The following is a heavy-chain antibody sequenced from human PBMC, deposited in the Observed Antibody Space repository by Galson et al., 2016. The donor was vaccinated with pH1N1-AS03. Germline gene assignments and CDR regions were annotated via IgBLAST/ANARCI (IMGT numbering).Heavy chain of an antibody. D-gene: IGHD3-16*01. CDR1: GFTINNNY. J-gene: IGHJ4*02. CDR2: IYGGGDT. V-gene: IGHV3-53*01. Sequence: SLRLSCAASGFTINNNYMSWVRQAPGKGLEWVSVIYGGGDTFYADSVKGRFTISRDNSKNTVYLQMNSLRVEDTAVYYCAREPWGSTQGEYWGQGTLFTVSS. CDR3: AREPWGSTQGEY.